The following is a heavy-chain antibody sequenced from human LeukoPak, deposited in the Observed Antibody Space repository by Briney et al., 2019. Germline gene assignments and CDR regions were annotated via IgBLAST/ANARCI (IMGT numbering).Heavy chain of an antibody. V-gene: IGHV4-34*01. D-gene: IGHD3-10*01. Sequence: PSGTLSLTCAVNGGSFSGYYWSWIRQPPGKGLEWIGEINYSGSTNYIPPLKSRVTISVDTSKNQFSLKLSSVTAADTAVYYCARGNYYGSGTLGAFDIWGQGTMVTVSS. J-gene: IGHJ3*02. CDR2: INYSGST. CDR3: ARGNYYGSGTLGAFDI. CDR1: GGSFSGYY.